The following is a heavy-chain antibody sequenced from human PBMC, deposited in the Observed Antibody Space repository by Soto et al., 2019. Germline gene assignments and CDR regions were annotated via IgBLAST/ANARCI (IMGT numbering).Heavy chain of an antibody. CDR2: IWYDGSNK. CDR3: ARDCAGYSSGWYQRGGFDY. J-gene: IGHJ4*02. CDR1: GFTFSSYG. V-gene: IGHV3-33*01. D-gene: IGHD6-19*01. Sequence: QVQLVESGGGVVQPGRSLRLSCAASGFTFSSYGMHWVRQAPGKGLEWVAVIWYDGSNKYYAASVKGRFTISRDHSKNPLYLQMNSLGAEDTAVYYRARDCAGYSSGWYQRGGFDYWGQGTLVTVSS.